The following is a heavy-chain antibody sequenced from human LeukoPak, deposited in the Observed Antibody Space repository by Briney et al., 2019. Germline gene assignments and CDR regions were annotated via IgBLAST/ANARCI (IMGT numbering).Heavy chain of an antibody. Sequence: PSETLSLTCTVSGGSISSSSYYWGWIRQPPGKGLEWIGSIYYSGSTYYNPSLKSRVTISVDTSKNQFSLKLSSVTAADTAVYYCARDGLSYDFVWGVHLGAFDVWGPGILVTVSS. D-gene: IGHD3-16*01. CDR3: ARDGLSYDFVWGVHLGAFDV. CDR1: GGSISSSSYY. CDR2: IYYSGST. J-gene: IGHJ3*01. V-gene: IGHV4-39*02.